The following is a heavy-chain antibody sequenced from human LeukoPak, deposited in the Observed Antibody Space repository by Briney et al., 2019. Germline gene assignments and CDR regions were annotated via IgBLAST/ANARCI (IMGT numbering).Heavy chain of an antibody. CDR2: INPNSGGT. Sequence: ASVKVSCKASGYTFTGYYMHWVRQAPGQGLEWMGWINPNSGGTNYAQKFQGRVTMTRDTSISTAYMELSRLRSDDTAVYYCARDPFVWGSFQNNRFDPWGQGTLVTVSS. CDR1: GYTFTGYY. J-gene: IGHJ5*02. V-gene: IGHV1-2*02. CDR3: ARDPFVWGSFQNNRFDP. D-gene: IGHD3-16*01.